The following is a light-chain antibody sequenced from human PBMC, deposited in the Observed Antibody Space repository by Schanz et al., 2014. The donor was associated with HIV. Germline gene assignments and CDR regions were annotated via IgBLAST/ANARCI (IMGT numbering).Light chain of an antibody. Sequence: QSVLTQPPSVSAAPGQRVTISCSGHSYSIGYNFVSWFQQLPGTAPKLLIYNNNQRPSEIPDRFSGSKSGASATLGITGLQTGDEADYYCGTWDSSLSAVVFGGGTKLTVL. CDR3: GTWDSSLSAVV. J-gene: IGLJ2*01. V-gene: IGLV1-51*01. CDR2: NNN. CDR1: SYSIGYNF.